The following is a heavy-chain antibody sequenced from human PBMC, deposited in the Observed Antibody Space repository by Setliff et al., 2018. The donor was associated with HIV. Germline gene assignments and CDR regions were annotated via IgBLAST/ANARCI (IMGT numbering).Heavy chain of an antibody. J-gene: IGHJ5*02. CDR3: AKGSGPPWFDP. Sequence: SETLSLTCTVSGDSINTPFWWSWIRQPAGKGLEWIGRVTNTGDTSYNPSLKSRVTISMDTSKNLFSLKLTSVTTADTAVYFCAKGSGPPWFDPWGQGTLVTSPQ. V-gene: IGHV4-4*07. CDR2: VTNTGDT. D-gene: IGHD3-3*01. CDR1: GDSINTPFW.